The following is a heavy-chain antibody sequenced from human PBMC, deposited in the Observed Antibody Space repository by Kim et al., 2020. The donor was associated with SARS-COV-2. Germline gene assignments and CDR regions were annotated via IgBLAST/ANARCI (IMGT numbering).Heavy chain of an antibody. Sequence: SETLSLTCAVYGEALTGFYWNWIRQSPGKGLEWIGHITFRGETTYNPSFKTRVAMSVDTTTNQFSLKLQSVTVADTAVYFCARLYTNAWFASYFDSWGQG. V-gene: IGHV4-34*01. CDR3: ARLYTNAWFASYFDS. J-gene: IGHJ4*02. D-gene: IGHD6-19*01. CDR2: ITFRGET. CDR1: GEALTGFY.